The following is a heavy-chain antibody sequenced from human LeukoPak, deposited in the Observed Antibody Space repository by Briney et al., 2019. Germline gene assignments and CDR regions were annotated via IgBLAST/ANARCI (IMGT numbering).Heavy chain of an antibody. CDR3: ARRVTGRGTYYFDY. Sequence: PSETLSLTCTVSGGSISTYYWTWIRQPPGQGLKWIGYIYYSGSTNYNPALNSRVTISLDTSKNQFSLKLNSVTAPDAAVYYCARRVTGRGTYYFDYWGQGTLVTVSS. V-gene: IGHV4-59*08. CDR1: GGSISTYY. CDR2: IYYSGST. J-gene: IGHJ4*02. D-gene: IGHD3-16*01.